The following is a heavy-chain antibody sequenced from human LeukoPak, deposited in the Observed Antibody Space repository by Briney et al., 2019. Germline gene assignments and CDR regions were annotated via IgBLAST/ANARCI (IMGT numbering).Heavy chain of an antibody. D-gene: IGHD2-15*01. J-gene: IGHJ4*02. V-gene: IGHV3-21*01. CDR3: ARDDYCSGGSCYLCLDY. CDR2: ISSSSSYI. Sequence: GGSWRLSCAAYGVTFSSNSMKGGRQAPGKGMEGVASISSSSSYIKYADSVKGRFTISRDNAKNSLYLQMNSLRAEDTAVYYCARDDYCSGGSCYLCLDYWGQGTLVTVSS. CDR1: GVTFSSNS.